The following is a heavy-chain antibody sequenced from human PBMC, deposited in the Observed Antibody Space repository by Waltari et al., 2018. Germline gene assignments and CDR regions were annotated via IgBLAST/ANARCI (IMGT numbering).Heavy chain of an antibody. CDR2: INGDGSSI. CDR1: DFTFRDYW. Sequence: EVQLVESGGGLVQPGGSLSLSCAASDFTFRDYWMHWVRQAPGKGLVWVSRINGDGSSITYADSVKGRFTISRDNADNTLYLQMTSLRDEDTAIYYCASNGSGSYYNLWGQGTLVTVSS. CDR3: ASNGSGSYYNL. J-gene: IGHJ4*02. D-gene: IGHD3-10*01. V-gene: IGHV3-74*01.